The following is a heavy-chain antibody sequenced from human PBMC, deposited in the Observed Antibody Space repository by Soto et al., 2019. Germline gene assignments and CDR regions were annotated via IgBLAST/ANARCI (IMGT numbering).Heavy chain of an antibody. CDR1: GGSISSYY. CDR3: AGQWGDYVCDY. CDR2: IYYSGST. V-gene: IGHV4-59*08. Sequence: QVQLQESGPGLVKPSETLSLTCTVSGGSISSYYWSWIRQPPGKGLEWIGYIYYSGSTNYNPSLKSRVTLSVDTSKSQFSLKLSSVTAADTAVYSWAGQWGDYVCDYWGQGTLVTVSS. J-gene: IGHJ4*02. D-gene: IGHD3-16*01.